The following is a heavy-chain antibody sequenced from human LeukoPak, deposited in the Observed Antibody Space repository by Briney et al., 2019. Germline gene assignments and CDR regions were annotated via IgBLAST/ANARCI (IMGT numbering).Heavy chain of an antibody. J-gene: IGHJ4*02. Sequence: PSETLSLTCTVFGGSISSYYWGWIRQPPGKGLEWIGYIYYSGSTNYNPSLKSRVTISVDTSKNQFSLKLSSVTAADTAVYYCARGATSHVDTAMAHWGQGTLVTVSS. D-gene: IGHD5-18*01. CDR3: ARGATSHVDTAMAH. CDR1: GGSISSYY. V-gene: IGHV4-59*01. CDR2: IYYSGST.